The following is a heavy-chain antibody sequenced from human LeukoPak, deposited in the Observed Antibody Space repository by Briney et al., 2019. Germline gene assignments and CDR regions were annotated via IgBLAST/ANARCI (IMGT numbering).Heavy chain of an antibody. V-gene: IGHV3-7*01. D-gene: IGHD3-22*01. CDR1: GFTFSSYW. J-gene: IGHJ3*02. CDR2: IKQDGSEK. CDR3: ARATMIVVVLDAFDI. Sequence: PGGSLRLSCAASGFTFSSYWMSWVRQAPGKGLEWVANIKQDGSEKYYVDSVKGRFTISGDNAKNSLYLQMNSLRAEDTAVYYCARATMIVVVLDAFDIWGQGTMVTVSS.